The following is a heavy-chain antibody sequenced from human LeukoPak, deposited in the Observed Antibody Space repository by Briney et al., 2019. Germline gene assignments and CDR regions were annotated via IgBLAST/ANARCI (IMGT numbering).Heavy chain of an antibody. J-gene: IGHJ6*03. CDR3: ARGPPGYDFWSGYYDYYYYMDV. CDR1: GFTFSNYG. D-gene: IGHD3-3*01. CDR2: IKQDGSEK. V-gene: IGHV3-7*01. Sequence: GGSLRLSCAASGFTFSNYGMHWVRQAPGKGLEWVANIKQDGSEKYYVDSVKGRFTISRDNAKNSLYLQMNSLRAEDTAVYYCARGPPGYDFWSGYYDYYYYMDVWGKGTTVTVSS.